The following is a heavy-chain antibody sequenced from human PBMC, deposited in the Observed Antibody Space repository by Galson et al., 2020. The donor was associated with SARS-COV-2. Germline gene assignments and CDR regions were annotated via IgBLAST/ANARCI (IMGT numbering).Heavy chain of an antibody. V-gene: IGHV3-30-3*01. J-gene: IGHJ4*02. D-gene: IGHD6-19*01. CDR1: GFTFSSYA. CDR2: ISYDGSNK. CDR3: ARDRHSSGWYPGHDY. Sequence: GESLKNSCAASGFTFSSYAMHWVRQAPGKGLEWVAVISYDGSNKYYADSVKGRFTISRDNSKNTLYLQMNSRRAEDTAVYYCARDRHSSGWYPGHDYGGQGTLVTVSS.